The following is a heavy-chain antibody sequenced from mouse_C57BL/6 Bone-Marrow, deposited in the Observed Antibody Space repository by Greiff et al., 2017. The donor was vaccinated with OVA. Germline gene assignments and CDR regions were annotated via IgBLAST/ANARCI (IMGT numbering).Heavy chain of an antibody. CDR2: IHPNSGST. CDR1: GYTFTRYW. J-gene: IGHJ2*01. Sequence: QVQLQQPGAELVKPGASVKLSCKASGYTFTRYWMHWVKQRPGQGLEWIGRIHPNSGSTNYNEKFKSKATLTVDKSSSTAYMQLSSLTSEDSAVYYCARGGVTTVVPLLDCWGQGTTLTVSS. D-gene: IGHD1-1*01. V-gene: IGHV1-64*01. CDR3: ARGGVTTVVPLLDC.